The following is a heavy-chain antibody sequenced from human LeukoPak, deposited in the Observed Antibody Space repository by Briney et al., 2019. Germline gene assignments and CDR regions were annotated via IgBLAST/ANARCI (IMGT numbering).Heavy chain of an antibody. V-gene: IGHV4-59*08. Sequence: SETLSLTCTVSGGSISSYYWSWIRQPLGKGLEWIGYIYYSGSTNYNPSLKSRVTISVDTSKNQFSLKLSSVTAADTAVYYCAASKYSSGWYRGWGQGTLVTVSS. CDR3: AASKYSSGWYRG. CDR1: GGSISSYY. CDR2: IYYSGST. D-gene: IGHD6-19*01. J-gene: IGHJ4*02.